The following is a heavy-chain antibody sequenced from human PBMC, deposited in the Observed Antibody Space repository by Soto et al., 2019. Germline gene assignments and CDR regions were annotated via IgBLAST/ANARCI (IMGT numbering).Heavy chain of an antibody. CDR3: ANRSQKSSGWYRGVEDY. J-gene: IGHJ4*02. Sequence: EVQLLESGGGLVQPGGSLRLSCAASGFTFSSYAMSWVRQAPGKGLEWVSAISGSGGSTYYADSVKGRFTISRDNSKNTLYLHMNSLRAEEKAVYYCANRSQKSSGWYRGVEDYWGQGPLLTVSS. D-gene: IGHD6-19*01. CDR1: GFTFSSYA. CDR2: ISGSGGST. V-gene: IGHV3-23*01.